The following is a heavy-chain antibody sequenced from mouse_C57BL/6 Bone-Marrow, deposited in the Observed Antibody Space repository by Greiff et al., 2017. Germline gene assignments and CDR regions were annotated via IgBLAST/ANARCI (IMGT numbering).Heavy chain of an antibody. Sequence: VQLQQSGAELARPGASVKLSCKASGYTFTSYGISWVKQRTGQGLEWIGEIYPRSGNTYYNEKFKGKATLTADKSSSTAYMALRSLTSEDSAVYFGARGGTVVAPDWYFDVWGRGTTITVTS. V-gene: IGHV1-81*01. J-gene: IGHJ1*03. CDR1: GYTFTSYG. CDR2: IYPRSGNT. CDR3: ARGGTVVAPDWYFDV. D-gene: IGHD1-1*01.